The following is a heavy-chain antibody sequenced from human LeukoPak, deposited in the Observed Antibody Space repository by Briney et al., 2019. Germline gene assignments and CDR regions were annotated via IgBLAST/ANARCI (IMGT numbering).Heavy chain of an antibody. CDR2: IIPIFGTA. D-gene: IGHD5-18*01. Sequence: SVKVSCKASGGTFSSYAISWVRQAPGQGLEWMGGIIPIFGTANYAQKFQGRVTITADESTSTAYMELSSLRSEDTAVYYCAREGLSGYSYSDAFDIWGQGTMVTVSS. J-gene: IGHJ3*02. CDR1: GGTFSSYA. CDR3: AREGLSGYSYSDAFDI. V-gene: IGHV1-69*13.